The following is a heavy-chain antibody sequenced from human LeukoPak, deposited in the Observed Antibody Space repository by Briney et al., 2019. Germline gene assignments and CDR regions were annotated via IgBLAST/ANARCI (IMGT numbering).Heavy chain of an antibody. V-gene: IGHV3-23*01. J-gene: IGHJ4*02. D-gene: IGHD3-22*01. Sequence: GGSLRLSCAASGFTFSNYAMSWVRQAPGKGLEWVSGISDTGGSTYYADSVRGRFTISRDNSKNTLYLQMNSLRAEDTAVYYCARGWYNYYDSSGYRDWGQGTLVTVSS. CDR2: ISDTGGST. CDR3: ARGWYNYYDSSGYRD. CDR1: GFTFSNYA.